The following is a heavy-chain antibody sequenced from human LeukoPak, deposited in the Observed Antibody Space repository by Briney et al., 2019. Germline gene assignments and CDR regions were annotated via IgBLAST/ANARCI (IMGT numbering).Heavy chain of an antibody. CDR3: ARWVATVTTDYYFDF. J-gene: IGHJ4*02. V-gene: IGHV4-34*01. D-gene: IGHD4-17*01. CDR2: INQSGST. Sequence: SETLSLTCAVYGGSFSGYYWSWIRQPPGKGLEWIGEINQSGSTNYNPSLKSRVTISVDTSKNQFSLKLSSVTAADTSVYYCARWVATVTTDYYFDFWGQGTQVTVSS. CDR1: GGSFSGYY.